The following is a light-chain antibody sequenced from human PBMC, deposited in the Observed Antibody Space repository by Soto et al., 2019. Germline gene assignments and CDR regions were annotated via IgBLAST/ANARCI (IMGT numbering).Light chain of an antibody. V-gene: IGKV1-39*01. J-gene: IGKJ1*01. CDR3: QHSYNSPAWT. Sequence: DIQMTQSPSSLSASVGDRVTITCRASQNIGNYLHWYQQQPGKAPKLLISSVSTLQPGVPSRFSGSGSGTDFTLTISSLQPEDVATSDWQHSYNSPAWTFGQGTKVEIK. CDR2: SVS. CDR1: QNIGNY.